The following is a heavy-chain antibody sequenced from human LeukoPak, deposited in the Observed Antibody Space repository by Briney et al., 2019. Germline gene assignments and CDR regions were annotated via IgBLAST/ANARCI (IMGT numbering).Heavy chain of an antibody. CDR1: GFSLSTSGMC. CDR3: ARIRCGYSGYDFDY. D-gene: IGHD5-12*01. J-gene: IGHJ4*02. CDR2: IDRDDDK. V-gene: IGHV2-70*11. Sequence: SGPTLVNPTQTLTLTCTFSGFSLSTSGMCVSWIRQPPGKALEWLARIDRDDDKHYSTSLKTRLTISKDTSKNQVVLTMTNMDPVDTATYYCARIRCGYSGYDFDYWGQGTLVTVSS.